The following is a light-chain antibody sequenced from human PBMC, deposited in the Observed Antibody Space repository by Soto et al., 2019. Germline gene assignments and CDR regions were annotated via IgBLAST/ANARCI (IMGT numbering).Light chain of an antibody. CDR2: GAS. CDR1: QSVSSY. V-gene: IGKV3-15*01. CDR3: QQYNNWWT. Sequence: ESVLTQSPATLSLSPGERATLSCRASQSVSSYLAWYQQKPGQAPRLLIYGASTRATGIPARFSGSGSGTEFTLTINSLQSEDFAVYYCQQYNNWWTFGQGTKVDI. J-gene: IGKJ1*01.